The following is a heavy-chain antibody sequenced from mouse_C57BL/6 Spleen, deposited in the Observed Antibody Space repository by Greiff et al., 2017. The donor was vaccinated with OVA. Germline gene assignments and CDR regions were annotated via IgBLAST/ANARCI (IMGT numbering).Heavy chain of an antibody. CDR3: VYGNYEFAY. J-gene: IGHJ3*01. V-gene: IGHV1-85*01. CDR2: IYPGGGST. D-gene: IGHD2-1*01. CDR1: GYTFTSYD. Sequence: VKLLESGPELVKPGASVKLSCTASGYTFTSYDINWVRQSPGQGLEWIGWIYPGGGSTKYNENFKGKATLTVDTSSSTEYMGLHSLTSEESAVYFCVYGNYEFAYWGQGTLVTVSA.